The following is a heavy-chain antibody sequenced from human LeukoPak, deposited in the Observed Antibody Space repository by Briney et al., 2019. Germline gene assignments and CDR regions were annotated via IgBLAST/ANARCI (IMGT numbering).Heavy chain of an antibody. CDR1: GFTFSSYA. CDR3: AKDDDYVEYGYYFDF. Sequence: PGGSLRLSCAASGFTFSSYAMSWVRQAPGKGLEWVSAIGGRGTITYYADSVKGRFTISKDNSTNTLYLQMNSLIAEDTAVYYCAKDDDYVEYGYYFDFWGQGTLVTVSS. J-gene: IGHJ4*02. V-gene: IGHV3-23*01. CDR2: IGGRGTIT. D-gene: IGHD4-17*01.